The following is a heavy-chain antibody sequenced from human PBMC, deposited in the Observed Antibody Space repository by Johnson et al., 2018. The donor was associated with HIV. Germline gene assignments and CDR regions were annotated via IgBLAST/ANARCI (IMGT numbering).Heavy chain of an antibody. CDR3: AREAGYYDSSGYSDAFDI. D-gene: IGHD3-22*01. CDR2: IKHDGSEK. J-gene: IGHJ3*02. CDR1: PFTFNSNA. V-gene: IGHV3-7*01. Sequence: VQLVESGGGVVRPGGSLRLSCGASPFTFNSNATSWVRQAPGKGLEWVANIKHDGSEKHYVDAVKGRFTISRDNANNSLYLQMNSLRAEDTAVYYCAREAGYYDSSGYSDAFDIWGQGTMVTVSS.